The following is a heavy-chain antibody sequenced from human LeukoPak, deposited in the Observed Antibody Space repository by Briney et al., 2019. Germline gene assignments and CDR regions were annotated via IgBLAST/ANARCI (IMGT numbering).Heavy chain of an antibody. CDR3: ARGPFNFWSGYFEY. V-gene: IGHV1-18*01. D-gene: IGHD3-3*01. CDR1: GYTFTSYG. Sequence: GASVKVSCKASGYTFTSYGIRWVRQAPGQGLEWMGWISAYNGNTNYAQKLQGRVTMTTDTSTSTAYMELRSLRSDDTAVYYCARGPFNFWSGYFEYWGQGTLVTVSS. CDR2: ISAYNGNT. J-gene: IGHJ4*02.